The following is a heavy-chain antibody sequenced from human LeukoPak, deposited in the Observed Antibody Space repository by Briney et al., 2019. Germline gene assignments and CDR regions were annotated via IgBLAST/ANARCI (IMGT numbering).Heavy chain of an antibody. J-gene: IGHJ6*03. D-gene: IGHD6-19*01. Sequence: SQTLSLTCAISGDSVSSNSAAWNWIRQSPSRGLEWLGRTYYRSKWYNDYAVSVKSRITINPDTSKNQFSLQLNSVTPEDTAVYYCARGGLEWLSYYYHHYMDVWGKGTTVTVSS. CDR3: ARGGLEWLSYYYHHYMDV. V-gene: IGHV6-1*01. CDR2: TYYRSKWYN. CDR1: GDSVSSNSAA.